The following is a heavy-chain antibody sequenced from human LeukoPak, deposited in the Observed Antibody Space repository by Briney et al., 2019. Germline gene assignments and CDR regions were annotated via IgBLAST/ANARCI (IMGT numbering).Heavy chain of an antibody. CDR1: GFTFNSYT. CDR2: INSNSSRM. J-gene: IGHJ5*02. D-gene: IGHD6-19*01. CDR3: ARELQGSGFDP. Sequence: GGSLRLSCAASGFTFNSYTMNWVRQAPGKGLEWVSYINSNSSRMDYADSVKGRFTISRDNARNSLYLQMNSLTGEDTAVYYCARELQGSGFDPWGQGTLVTASS. V-gene: IGHV3-48*04.